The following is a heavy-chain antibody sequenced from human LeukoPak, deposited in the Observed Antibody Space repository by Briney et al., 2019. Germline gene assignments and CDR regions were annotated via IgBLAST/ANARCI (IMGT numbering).Heavy chain of an antibody. CDR3: ARDADSGSYFDY. V-gene: IGHV3-30-3*01. CDR2: ISYDGSNK. D-gene: IGHD1-26*01. CDR1: GFTFSSYA. J-gene: IGHJ4*02. Sequence: PGRSLRLSCAASGFTFSSYAMHWVRQAPGKGLERGAVISYDGSNKYYADSVKGRFTISRDNPKNTLYLQINSLRAEHTAVYYCARDADSGSYFDYWGQGTLVTVSS.